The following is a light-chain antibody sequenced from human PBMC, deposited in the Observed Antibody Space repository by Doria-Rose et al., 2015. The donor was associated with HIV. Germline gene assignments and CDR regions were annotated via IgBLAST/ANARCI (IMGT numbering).Light chain of an antibody. Sequence: TQSPGTLSLSPGERATLSCRASQSFSSTYLAWYQQKPGQAPSLLIYDGSTRATGIPDRFSASGSGTDFTLTINRLEHEDFALYYCHQYGTSWTFGQGTKVE. J-gene: IGKJ1*01. V-gene: IGKV3-20*01. CDR2: DGS. CDR1: QSFSSTY. CDR3: HQYGTSWT.